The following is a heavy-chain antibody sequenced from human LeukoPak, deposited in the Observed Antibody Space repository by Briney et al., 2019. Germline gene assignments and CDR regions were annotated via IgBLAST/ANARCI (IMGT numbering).Heavy chain of an antibody. V-gene: IGHV1-8*01. Sequence: ASVKVSCKASGYTFTSYDINWVRQATGQGLEWMGWMNPNSGNTGYAQKFQGRVTMTRNTSISTAYMELSSLRSEDTDVYYCAREGRVKVDSSSFPPASGMDVWGQGTTVTVSS. CDR3: AREGRVKVDSSSFPPASGMDV. J-gene: IGHJ6*02. CDR1: GYTFTSYD. CDR2: MNPNSGNT. D-gene: IGHD6-13*01.